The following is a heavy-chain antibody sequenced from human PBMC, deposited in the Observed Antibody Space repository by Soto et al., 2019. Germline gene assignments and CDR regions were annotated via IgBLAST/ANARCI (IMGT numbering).Heavy chain of an antibody. D-gene: IGHD2-15*01. J-gene: IGHJ4*02. Sequence: QVQLQESGPGLVKPSQTLSLTCTVSGGSISSGDYYWSWIRQPPGKGLEWIGYIYYSGSTYYNPSHKSRVTQSVDTSKNQFSLKLTSVTAADPAVYYCVREAAGRGSSFDYWGQGTLVTVSS. CDR2: IYYSGST. V-gene: IGHV4-30-4*01. CDR3: VREAAGRGSSFDY. CDR1: GGSISSGDYY.